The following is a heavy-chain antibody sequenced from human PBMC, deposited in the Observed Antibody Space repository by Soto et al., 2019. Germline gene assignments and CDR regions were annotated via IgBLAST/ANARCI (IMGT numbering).Heavy chain of an antibody. Sequence: SETLSLTCTVAGGSVSGGDYYWNWIRQPPGRGLEWIAYIYYIGSTNYNPSLKSRVTISVDTSKSQFFLRLTSVTAADTAMYYCARSLSSSSGYFDPWGQGTLVTVSS. D-gene: IGHD6-6*01. CDR2: IYYIGST. V-gene: IGHV4-61*08. CDR3: ARSLSSSSGYFDP. CDR1: GGSVSGGDYY. J-gene: IGHJ5*02.